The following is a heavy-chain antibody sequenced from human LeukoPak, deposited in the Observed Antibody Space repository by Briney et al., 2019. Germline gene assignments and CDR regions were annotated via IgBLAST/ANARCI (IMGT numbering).Heavy chain of an antibody. CDR2: ISGSGDST. Sequence: PGGSLRLSCAASGFTFSSYAMSWVRQAPGKGLEWVSAISGSGDSTYYADSVKGRFTISRDNSKNTLYLQMNSLRAEDTAVYYCASTRWLRLFFDYWGQGTLVTVSS. V-gene: IGHV3-23*01. J-gene: IGHJ4*02. CDR1: GFTFSSYA. CDR3: ASTRWLRLFFDY. D-gene: IGHD5-12*01.